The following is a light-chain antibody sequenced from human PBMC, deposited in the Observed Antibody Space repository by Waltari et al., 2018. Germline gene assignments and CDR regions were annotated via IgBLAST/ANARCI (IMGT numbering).Light chain of an antibody. CDR3: QQLNSYQS. V-gene: IGKV1-9*01. CDR2: EAS. Sequence: IQLTQSPSSLSASVGDRVTITCRASQGISTYLAWYQQKPGKAPQLLIYEASTLQIGVPSRFSRSGSATDFTLTISSLQPEDFATYYCQQLNSYQSFGQGTRLEIK. CDR1: QGISTY. J-gene: IGKJ5*01.